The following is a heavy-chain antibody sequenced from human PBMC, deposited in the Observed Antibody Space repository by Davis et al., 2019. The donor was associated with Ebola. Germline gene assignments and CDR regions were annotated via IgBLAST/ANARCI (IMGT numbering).Heavy chain of an antibody. CDR3: ARIGGSIVRSTLVAFDI. CDR2: ISADGTNK. J-gene: IGHJ3*02. D-gene: IGHD1-26*01. CDR1: GFTSA. Sequence: GKSLKISCAASGFTSAMHWVRQATGKGLEWVAFISADGTNKYYTDSVKGRFTISRDNAKNSLYLQMNSLRDEDTAVYHCARIGGSIVRSTLVAFDIWGQGTMVTVSS. V-gene: IGHV3-30*12.